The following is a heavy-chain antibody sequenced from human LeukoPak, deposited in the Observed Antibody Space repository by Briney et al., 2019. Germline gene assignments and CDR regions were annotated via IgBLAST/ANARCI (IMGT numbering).Heavy chain of an antibody. CDR3: ARVRIEAAGRGLDY. Sequence: ASVKVSCKASGYTFYGHYMHWVRQAPGQGLEWMGWVSPYSGDTNYVQSFQGRVTMTRDTSISTVYMELTSLTSADTAVYFCARVRIEAAGRGLDYWGQGTPVTVSS. CDR1: GYTFYGHY. CDR2: VSPYSGDT. D-gene: IGHD6-13*01. J-gene: IGHJ4*02. V-gene: IGHV1-2*02.